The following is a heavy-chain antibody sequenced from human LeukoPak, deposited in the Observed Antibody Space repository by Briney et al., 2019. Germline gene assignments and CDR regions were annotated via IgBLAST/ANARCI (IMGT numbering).Heavy chain of an antibody. V-gene: IGHV1-8*01. Sequence: ASVKVSCKASGYTFTSYDINWVRQATGQGLEWMGWMNPNSGNTGYAQKFQGRVTMTRNTSISTAYMELSSLRSDDTAVYYCALSRGLRIWRQLDYWGQGTLVTVSS. CDR1: GYTFTSYD. D-gene: IGHD5-12*01. CDR3: ALSRGLRIWRQLDY. J-gene: IGHJ4*02. CDR2: MNPNSGNT.